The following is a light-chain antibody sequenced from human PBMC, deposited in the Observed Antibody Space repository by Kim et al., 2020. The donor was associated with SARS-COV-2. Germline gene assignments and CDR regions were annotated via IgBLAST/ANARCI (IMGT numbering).Light chain of an antibody. Sequence: NFMLTQPHSVSESPGKTVTISCTRSSGSIASNYVQWYQQRPGSAPTPVIYEDNQRPSGVPDRFSGSIDSSSNSASLTISGLKTEDEADYYFQSYDSNFWVFGGVTQLTVL. CDR2: EDN. CDR1: SGSIASNY. V-gene: IGLV6-57*03. J-gene: IGLJ3*02. CDR3: QSYDSNFWV.